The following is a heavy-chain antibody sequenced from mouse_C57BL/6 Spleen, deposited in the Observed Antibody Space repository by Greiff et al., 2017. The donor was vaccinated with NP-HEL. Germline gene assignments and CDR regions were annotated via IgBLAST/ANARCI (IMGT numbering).Heavy chain of an antibody. D-gene: IGHD1-1*01. CDR1: GYTFTDYY. Sequence: EVQLQQSGPELVKPGASVKISCKASGYTFTDYYMNWVKQSHGKSLEWIGDINPNNGGTSYNQKFKGKATLTVDKSSSTAYMALRSLTSEDSAVYYCAIITTVVVEHRDAMDYWGQGTSVTVSS. J-gene: IGHJ4*01. CDR3: AIITTVVVEHRDAMDY. V-gene: IGHV1-26*01. CDR2: INPNNGGT.